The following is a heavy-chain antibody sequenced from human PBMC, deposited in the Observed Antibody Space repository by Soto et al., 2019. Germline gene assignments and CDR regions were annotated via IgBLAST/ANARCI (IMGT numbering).Heavy chain of an antibody. CDR2: ISYDGSNK. V-gene: IGHV3-30*03. D-gene: IGHD5-12*01. J-gene: IGHJ4*02. CDR1: GFIFSSYG. Sequence: QVQLVESGGGVVQPGRSLRLSCAASGFIFSSYGMHWVRQAPGKGLEWVAVISYDGSNKYYADSVKGRFTISRDNSKNTLYLQMNSLRAEDTAVYYCARGYSGYDQFDYWGQGTLVTVSS. CDR3: ARGYSGYDQFDY.